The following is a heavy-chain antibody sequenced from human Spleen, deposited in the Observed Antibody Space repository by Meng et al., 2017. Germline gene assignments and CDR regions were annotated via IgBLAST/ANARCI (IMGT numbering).Heavy chain of an antibody. CDR1: GFTFSTYW. Sequence: GGSLRLSCAASGFTFSTYWMHWVRQDPGKGLVWVARIDPDGTTTTYADSVKGRFTISRDNAKNTLYLKVNSLRAEDTAVYYCARADYYFLSDYWGQGTRVTVSS. V-gene: IGHV3-74*01. D-gene: IGHD2/OR15-2a*01. J-gene: IGHJ4*02. CDR2: IDPDGTTT. CDR3: ARADYYFLSDY.